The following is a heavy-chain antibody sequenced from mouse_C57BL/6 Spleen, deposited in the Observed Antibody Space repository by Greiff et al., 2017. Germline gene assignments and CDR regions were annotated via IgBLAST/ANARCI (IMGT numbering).Heavy chain of an antibody. D-gene: IGHD2-5*01. CDR1: GYAFTNYL. J-gene: IGHJ2*01. V-gene: IGHV1-54*01. Sequence: VQLVESGAELVRPGTSVKVSCKASGYAFTNYLIEWVKQRPGQGLEWIGVINPGSGGTNYNEKFKGKATLTADKSSSTAYMQLSSLTSEDSAVYFCARAYSNDYFDYWGQGTTLTVSS. CDR3: ARAYSNDYFDY. CDR2: INPGSGGT.